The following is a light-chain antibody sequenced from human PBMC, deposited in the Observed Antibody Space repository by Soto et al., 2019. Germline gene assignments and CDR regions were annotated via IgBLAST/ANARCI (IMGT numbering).Light chain of an antibody. CDR1: QTISTH. J-gene: IGKJ1*01. CDR3: QQYNSYSWT. Sequence: IQMTQSPSSLSASLGDRVMITCRASQTISTHLNWYQQKPGKAPKLLIYAASDLQSGVPSRFSGSGSGTEFTLTISSLQPDDFATYYCQQYNSYSWTFGQGTKVDI. V-gene: IGKV1-17*01. CDR2: AAS.